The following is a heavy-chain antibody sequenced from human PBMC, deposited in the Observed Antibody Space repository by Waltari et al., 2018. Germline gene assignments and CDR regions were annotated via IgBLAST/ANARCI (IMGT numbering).Heavy chain of an antibody. CDR1: GGTFSSYA. CDR3: ARAYSSGWSPGYWFDP. J-gene: IGHJ5*02. CDR2: IIPRFGTA. Sequence: QVQLVQSGAEVKKPGSSVKVSCKASGGTFSSYAISWVRQAPGQGLEWLGGIIPRFGTANYAQKFQGGVTITTDESTSTAYMELSSLRSEDTAVYYCARAYSSGWSPGYWFDPWGQGTLVTVSS. D-gene: IGHD6-19*01. V-gene: IGHV1-69*05.